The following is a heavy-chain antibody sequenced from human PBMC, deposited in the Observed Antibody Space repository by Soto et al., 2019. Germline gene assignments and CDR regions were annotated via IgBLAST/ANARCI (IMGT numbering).Heavy chain of an antibody. Sequence: SVKVSCKASGGTFSSYAISWVRQAPGQGLEWMGGIIPIFGTANYAQKFQGRVTITADESTSTAFMELSSLRSEDTAVYYFAIEGSAPYYYYGMYFWGQGTTVTVSS. D-gene: IGHD3-10*01. J-gene: IGHJ6*02. CDR2: IIPIFGTA. CDR3: AIEGSAPYYYYGMYF. V-gene: IGHV1-69*13. CDR1: GGTFSSYA.